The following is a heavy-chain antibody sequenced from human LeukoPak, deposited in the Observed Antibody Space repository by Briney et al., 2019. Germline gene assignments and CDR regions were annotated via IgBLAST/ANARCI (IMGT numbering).Heavy chain of an antibody. D-gene: IGHD5-24*01. V-gene: IGHV4-39*07. J-gene: IGHJ4*02. Sequence: SETLSLTCTVSGGSVSSGSYYWSWIRQPPGKGLEWIGEINHSGSTNYNPSLKSRVTISVDTSKNQFSLKLSSVTAADTAVYYCARGRWLAPFDYWGQGTLVTVSS. CDR3: ARGRWLAPFDY. CDR2: INHSGST. CDR1: GGSVSSGSYY.